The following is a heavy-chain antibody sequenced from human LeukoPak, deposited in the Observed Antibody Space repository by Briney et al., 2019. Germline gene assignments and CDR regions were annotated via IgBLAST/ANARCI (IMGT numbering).Heavy chain of an antibody. V-gene: IGHV4-31*03. D-gene: IGHD4-23*01. CDR2: IYYSGST. J-gene: IGHJ3*02. Sequence: SEALSLTCTVSGGSISSGGYYWSWIRQHPGKGLEWIGYIYYSGSTYYNPSLKSRVTISVDTSKNQFSLKLSSVTAADTAVYYCARGRGGNSGAFDIWGQGTMVTVSS. CDR3: ARGRGGNSGAFDI. CDR1: GGSISSGGYY.